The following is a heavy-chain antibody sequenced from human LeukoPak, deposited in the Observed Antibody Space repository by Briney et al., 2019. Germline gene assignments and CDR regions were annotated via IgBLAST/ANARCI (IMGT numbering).Heavy chain of an antibody. V-gene: IGHV3-48*03. CDR2: ISSGGSSI. J-gene: IGHJ4*02. CDR1: GFTFSSYE. CDR3: ASGVISLAAAGTSY. Sequence: PGGSLRLSCAASGFTFSSYEMNWVRQAPGKGLEWVSYISSGGSSIYYADSVKGRFTISRDNAKNSLYLQMNSLRAEDTAVYYCASGVISLAAAGTSYWGQGTLVTVSS. D-gene: IGHD6-13*01.